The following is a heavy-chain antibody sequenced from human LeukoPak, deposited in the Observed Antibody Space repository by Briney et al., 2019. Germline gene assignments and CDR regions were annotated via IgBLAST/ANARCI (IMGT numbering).Heavy chain of an antibody. CDR1: GFTFSSYG. J-gene: IGHJ4*02. CDR3: ARDYWGMIVN. Sequence: GGTLRLSCAASGFTFSSYGMSWVRQAPGKGLEWVSAISGSGGSTYYADSVKGRFTISRDNAKNSLYLQMNSLRAEDTAVYYCARDYWGMIVNWGQGTLVTVSS. V-gene: IGHV3-23*01. CDR2: ISGSGGST. D-gene: IGHD3-22*01.